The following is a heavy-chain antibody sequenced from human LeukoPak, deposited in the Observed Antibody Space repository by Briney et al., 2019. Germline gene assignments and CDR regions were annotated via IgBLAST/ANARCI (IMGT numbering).Heavy chain of an antibody. CDR3: GKTTVGYSSGQKPAWPVDY. D-gene: IGHD5-18*01. V-gene: IGHV3-23*01. CDR2: IFGSGGSP. CDR1: GFTFGSHA. J-gene: IGHJ4*02. Sequence: PGGSLRLSCEASGFTFGSHAMYWVRQAPGKGLEWVAGIFGSGGSPHYADPVKGRFTISRGNSRNTGYLQINSLRAEDTAVYYCGKTTVGYSSGQKPAWPVDYWGQGTLVTVSS.